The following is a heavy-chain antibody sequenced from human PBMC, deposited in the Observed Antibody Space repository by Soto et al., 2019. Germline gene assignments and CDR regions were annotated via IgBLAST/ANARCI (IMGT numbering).Heavy chain of an antibody. CDR1: GFSFNTYN. D-gene: IGHD2-15*01. Sequence: GGSLRLSCAASGFSFNTYNMNWVRQAPGKGLEWLSYITSKGSTRKYADSVEGRFTVSRDNAKNSLYLQLNSLTDDDTAVYYCAKEKQPCTDTTCYSGPFDSWGQGTLVTVS. V-gene: IGHV3-48*02. J-gene: IGHJ4*01. CDR2: ITSKGSTR. CDR3: AKEKQPCTDTTCYSGPFDS.